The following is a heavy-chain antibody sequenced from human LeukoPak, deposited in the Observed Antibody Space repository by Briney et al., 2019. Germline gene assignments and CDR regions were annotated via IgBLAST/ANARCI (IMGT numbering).Heavy chain of an antibody. CDR3: AKDSRYYYVDY. J-gene: IGHJ4*02. Sequence: PAVSLRLSCAASGFTFSSYGMHCVRQAPAKGLEWVAFIRYDGSKAYYADSLTGRFTISRDNSQNTLYLQMNSLKTEDTAVYYCAKDSRYYYVDYWGQGTLVTVSS. CDR1: GFTFSSYG. CDR2: IRYDGSKA. D-gene: IGHD1-14*01. V-gene: IGHV3-30*02.